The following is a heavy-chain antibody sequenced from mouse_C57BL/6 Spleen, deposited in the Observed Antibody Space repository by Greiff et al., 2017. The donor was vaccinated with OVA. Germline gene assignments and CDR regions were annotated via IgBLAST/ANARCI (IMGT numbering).Heavy chain of an antibody. Sequence: EVMLVESGGGLVQPKGSLKLSCAASGFSFNTYAMNWVRQAPGKGLEWVARIRSKSNNYATYYADSVKDRFTISRDDSESMLYLQMNNLKTEDTAMYYCVRQGITTVVANYAMDYWGQGTSVTVSS. J-gene: IGHJ4*01. CDR2: IRSKSNNYAT. CDR3: VRQGITTVVANYAMDY. CDR1: GFSFNTYA. V-gene: IGHV10-1*01. D-gene: IGHD1-1*01.